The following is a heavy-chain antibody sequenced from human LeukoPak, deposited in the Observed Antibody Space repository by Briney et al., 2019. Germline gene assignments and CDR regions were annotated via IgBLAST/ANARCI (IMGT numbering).Heavy chain of an antibody. CDR1: GFTFSDYH. D-gene: IGHD6-19*01. CDR3: ARGPVSSSGFFGY. J-gene: IGHJ4*02. CDR2: ISSSGGTI. V-gene: IGHV3-11*01. Sequence: GGSLRLSCAASGFTFSDYHMSWIRQASGKGLEWVSYISSSGGTISYADSVKGRFTISRDNTKKSLYLQMNSLRAEDTAVYYCARGPVSSSGFFGYWGQGTLVTVSS.